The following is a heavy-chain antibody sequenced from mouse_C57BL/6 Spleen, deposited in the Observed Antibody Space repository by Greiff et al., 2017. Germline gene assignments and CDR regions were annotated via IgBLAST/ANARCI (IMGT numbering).Heavy chain of an antibody. J-gene: IGHJ3*01. CDR1: GYSITSGYY. Sequence: VQLKQSGPGLVKPSQSLSLTCSVTGYSITSGYYWNWIRQFPGNKLEWMGYISYDGSNNYNPSLENRISITRDTSKNQFFLKLNSVTTEDTATYYCARDAWFAYWGQGTLVTVSA. V-gene: IGHV3-6*01. CDR2: ISYDGSN. CDR3: ARDAWFAY.